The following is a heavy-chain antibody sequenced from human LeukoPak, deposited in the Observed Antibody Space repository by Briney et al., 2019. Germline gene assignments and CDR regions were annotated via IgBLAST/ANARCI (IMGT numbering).Heavy chain of an antibody. CDR3: ARGRGSGSYYTYYFDY. V-gene: IGHV4-59*01. J-gene: IGHJ4*02. CDR1: GGSISSYY. D-gene: IGHD3-10*01. CDR2: IYYSGST. Sequence: PSQTLSLTCTVSGGSISSYYWSWIRQPPGKGLEWIGYIYYSGSTNYNPSLKSRVTISVDTSKNQFSLKLSSVTAADTAVYYCARGRGSGSYYTYYFDYWGQGTLVTVSS.